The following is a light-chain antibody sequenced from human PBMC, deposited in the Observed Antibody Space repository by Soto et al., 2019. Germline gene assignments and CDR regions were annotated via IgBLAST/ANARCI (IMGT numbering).Light chain of an antibody. J-gene: IGKJ3*01. V-gene: IGKV1-5*03. CDR1: QSIKNW. CDR2: KAS. Sequence: DLQMTQYPSTLSASVGPSVTITCRASQSIKNWLAWYQQRPGEAPKLLMYKASTLESGVPSRFSGSGAGTEFTLTISCLQPDDVATYHCQQYNSYSQFTFGPGTKGDIK. CDR3: QQYNSYSQFT.